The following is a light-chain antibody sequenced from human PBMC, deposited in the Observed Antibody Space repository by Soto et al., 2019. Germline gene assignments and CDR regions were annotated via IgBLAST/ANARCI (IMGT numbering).Light chain of an antibody. CDR2: DES. V-gene: IGKV3-20*01. CDR3: QHYGNSPQP. CDR1: QSIGSSY. Sequence: ETVLTQSPGTLSLSPGERATLSCRASQSIGSSYLAWYQQKPGQAPRLLIYDESSSATGIPDRFSGSGSGTDLTLAISRLETEDFAVYYCQHYGNSPQPFGQGTKLEIK. J-gene: IGKJ2*01.